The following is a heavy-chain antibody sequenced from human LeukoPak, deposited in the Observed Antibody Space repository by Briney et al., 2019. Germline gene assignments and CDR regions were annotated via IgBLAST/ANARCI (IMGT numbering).Heavy chain of an antibody. Sequence: PGGSLRLSWAASGFSFGGYALHWVRQAPGKGLEWVASISWNSGDIVHADSVKGRFTISRDNAKNSLYLQMDSLRTEDTALYYCVKSGGYATAIRYFDLWGRGTLVTVSS. V-gene: IGHV3-9*01. CDR2: ISWNSGDI. D-gene: IGHD2-21*02. CDR3: VKSGGYATAIRYFDL. CDR1: GFSFGGYA. J-gene: IGHJ2*01.